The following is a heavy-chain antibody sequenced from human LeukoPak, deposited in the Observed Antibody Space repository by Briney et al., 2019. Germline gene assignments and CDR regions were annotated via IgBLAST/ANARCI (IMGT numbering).Heavy chain of an antibody. CDR2: IWYDGSNK. CDR3: ARSIVADRGSFDY. Sequence: GGSLRLSCAASGFTFSSYGMHWVRQAPGKGLEWVAVIWYDGSNKYYADSVKGRFTISRDNSKNTLYLQMNSLRAEDTAVYYCARSIVADRGSFDYWGQGTLVTVSS. V-gene: IGHV3-33*01. CDR1: GFTFSSYG. J-gene: IGHJ4*02. D-gene: IGHD2-15*01.